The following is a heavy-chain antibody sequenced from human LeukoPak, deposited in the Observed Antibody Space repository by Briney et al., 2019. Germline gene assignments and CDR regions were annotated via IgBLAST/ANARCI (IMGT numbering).Heavy chain of an antibody. D-gene: IGHD3-10*01. CDR3: AREGPRITMVRGVINWFDP. Sequence: GASVKVSCKASGGTFSSYAISWVRQAPGQGLEWMGRIIPIFGTANYAQKFQGRVTITAGKSTSTAYMELSSLRSEDTAVYYCAREGPRITMVRGVINWFDPWGQGTLVTVSS. J-gene: IGHJ5*02. V-gene: IGHV1-69*06. CDR1: GGTFSSYA. CDR2: IIPIFGTA.